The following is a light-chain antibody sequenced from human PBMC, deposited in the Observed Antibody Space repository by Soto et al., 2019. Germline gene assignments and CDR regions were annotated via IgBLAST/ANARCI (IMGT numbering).Light chain of an antibody. CDR3: QSWGTGTVV. Sequence: QLVLTQSPSASASLGASVKLTCTLSSGHSSYAIAWHQQQPEKGPRYLMKLNSDGSHSKGDGIPDRFSGSSSGAERYLTISSRQSEDEADYYCQSWGTGTVVFGGGTQLTVL. J-gene: IGLJ2*01. CDR1: SGHSSYA. CDR2: LNSDGSH. V-gene: IGLV4-69*01.